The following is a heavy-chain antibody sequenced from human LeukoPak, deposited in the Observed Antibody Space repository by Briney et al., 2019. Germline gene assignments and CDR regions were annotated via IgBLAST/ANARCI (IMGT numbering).Heavy chain of an antibody. CDR2: VSGGGGNT. CDR3: AKELFSTWYGGYYFDY. D-gene: IGHD6-13*01. J-gene: IGHJ4*02. CDR1: GFTFSSYA. Sequence: RAGGSLRLSCTASGFTFSSYAMTWVRQAPGKGLEWVSSVSGGGGNTYSADSVKGRFTISRDNSKNTLYLQMNSLRAEDTAVYYCAKELFSTWYGGYYFDYWGQGTLVTVSS. V-gene: IGHV3-23*01.